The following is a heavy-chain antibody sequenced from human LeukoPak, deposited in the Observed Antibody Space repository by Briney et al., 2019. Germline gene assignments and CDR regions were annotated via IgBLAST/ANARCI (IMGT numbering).Heavy chain of an antibody. V-gene: IGHV4-59*01. CDR1: GESITNNYH. CDR3: ARRFDS. CDR2: IYYSGST. Sequence: PSEALSLTCTVSGESITNNYHWSLIRQPPGMGLEFIGYIYYSGSTNYNPSLKSRVTISMDTSKNQFSLRLTSVTAADTAVYYCARRFDSWGQGTLVTVSS. J-gene: IGHJ4*02.